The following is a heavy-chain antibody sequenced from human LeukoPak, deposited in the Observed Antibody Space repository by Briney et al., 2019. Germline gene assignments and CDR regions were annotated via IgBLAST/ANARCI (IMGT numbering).Heavy chain of an antibody. CDR1: GGSISSSSYS. J-gene: IGHJ4*02. D-gene: IGHD4-17*01. V-gene: IGHV4-39*02. Sequence: SETLSPTCTVSGGSISSSSYSWGWVRQSPGKGLEWIGTIYYSGATYYSPSLKSRVTISEDTSYNHFSLKLTSVTAADTAVYYCARALSYGDKRFDSWGQGTLVTVSS. CDR2: IYYSGAT. CDR3: ARALSYGDKRFDS.